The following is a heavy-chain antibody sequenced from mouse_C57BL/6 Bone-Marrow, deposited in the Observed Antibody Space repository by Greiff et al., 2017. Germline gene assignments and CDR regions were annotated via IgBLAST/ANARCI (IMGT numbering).Heavy chain of an antibody. D-gene: IGHD2-1*01. V-gene: IGHV5-2*01. CDR3: ARRDGNYFYYAMDY. Sequence: EVQLQQSGGGLVQPGESLKLSCESNEYEFPSHDMSWVRKTPEKRLELVAAINSDGGSTYYPDTMERRFIISRDNTKKTLYLQMSSLRSEDTALYYCARRDGNYFYYAMDYWGQGTSVTVSS. CDR2: INSDGGST. J-gene: IGHJ4*01. CDR1: EYEFPSHD.